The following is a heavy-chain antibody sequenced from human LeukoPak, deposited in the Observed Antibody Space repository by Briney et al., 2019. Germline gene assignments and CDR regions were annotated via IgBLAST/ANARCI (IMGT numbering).Heavy chain of an antibody. J-gene: IGHJ4*02. V-gene: IGHV3-7*03. D-gene: IGHD4-11*01. CDR1: GFTFSSYW. Sequence: GGSLRLSCAASGFTFSSYWMSWVRQAPGKGLEWVANIKQDGSEKYYVDSVKGRFTISRDNSKNTLYLQMNSLRAEDTAVYYCAKGYMTTAFDYWGQGTLVTVSS. CDR2: IKQDGSEK. CDR3: AKGYMTTAFDY.